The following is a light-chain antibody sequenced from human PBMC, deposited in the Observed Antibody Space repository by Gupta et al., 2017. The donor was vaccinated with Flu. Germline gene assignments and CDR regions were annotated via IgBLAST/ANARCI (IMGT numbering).Light chain of an antibody. CDR3: LQDYSYPRT. Sequence: AIQMTQSPSSLSASVGDTVTITCRASQGIRNDLGWYQQKPGKAPKLLIYAASKLQSGVPSRFSGSGAGKDFTPTVSSLQPEDFATYYCLQDYSYPRTFGQGTKVEIK. J-gene: IGKJ1*01. CDR2: AAS. V-gene: IGKV1-6*01. CDR1: QGIRND.